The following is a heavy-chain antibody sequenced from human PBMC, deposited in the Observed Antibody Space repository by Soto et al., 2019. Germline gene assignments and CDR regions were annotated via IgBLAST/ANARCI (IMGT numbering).Heavy chain of an antibody. D-gene: IGHD2-15*01. Sequence: EVQLVESGGGLVQPGGSLKLSCAASGFTLSGFDIHWVRQASGEGLEWVGRIKTKVESYATALAASVKGRFTISRDDPKNTAYLEMNSLKPEDTAVYYCTRRYCSGGGCYSDFDYWGQGALVTVSS. V-gene: IGHV3-73*01. CDR2: IKTKVESYAT. CDR1: GFTLSGFD. CDR3: TRRYCSGGGCYSDFDY. J-gene: IGHJ4*02.